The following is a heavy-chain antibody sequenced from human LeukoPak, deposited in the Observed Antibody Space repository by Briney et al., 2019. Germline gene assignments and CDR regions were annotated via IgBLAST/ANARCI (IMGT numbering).Heavy chain of an antibody. CDR1: GFTFSSYE. CDR2: ISSSGSTI. Sequence: GGSLRLSCAASGFTFSSYEMNWVRQAPGEGLEWVSYISSSGSTIYYADSVKGRSTISRDNAKNSLYLQMNSLRAEDTAVYYCASRDYGDYVWYGAFDIWGQGTMVTVSS. D-gene: IGHD4-17*01. CDR3: ASRDYGDYVWYGAFDI. V-gene: IGHV3-48*03. J-gene: IGHJ3*02.